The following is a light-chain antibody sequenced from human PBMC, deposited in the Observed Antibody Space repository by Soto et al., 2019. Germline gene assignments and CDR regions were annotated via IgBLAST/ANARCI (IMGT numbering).Light chain of an antibody. J-gene: IGKJ2*01. CDR1: ESVRSY. CDR2: DAS. Sequence: EIVLTQSPATLSLSPGERATLSCRASESVRSYLAWYQQKPGQAPRLLIYDASNRATGIPARFSGSGSGTDFTLTISSLEPEDFAFYYCQQRSNWPPEYTFGQGTKLEIK. V-gene: IGKV3-11*01. CDR3: QQRSNWPPEYT.